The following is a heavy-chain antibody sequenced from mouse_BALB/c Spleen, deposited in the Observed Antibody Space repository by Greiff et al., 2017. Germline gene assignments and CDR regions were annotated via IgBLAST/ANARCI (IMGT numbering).Heavy chain of an antibody. V-gene: IGHV2-2*02. Sequence: VQRVESGPGLVQPSQSLSITCTVSGFSLTSYGVHWVRQSPGKGLEWLGVIWSGGSTDYNAAFISRLSISKDNSKSQVFFKMNSLQANDTAIYYCARRTAAYYYAMDYWGQGTSVTVSS. CDR3: ARRTAAYYYAMDY. J-gene: IGHJ4*01. D-gene: IGHD1-2*01. CDR2: IWSGGST. CDR1: GFSLTSYG.